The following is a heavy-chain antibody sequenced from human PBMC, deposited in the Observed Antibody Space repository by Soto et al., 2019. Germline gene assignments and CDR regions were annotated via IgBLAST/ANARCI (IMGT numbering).Heavy chain of an antibody. J-gene: IGHJ4*02. CDR2: ISAYNGNT. D-gene: IGHD3-16*01. V-gene: IGHV1-18*01. CDR1: GYTFTNFG. CDR3: GRGGTPIDY. Sequence: QVQLVQSGAEVKKPGASVKVSCKASGYTFTNFGISWVRQAPGQGLEWMGWISAYNGNTNYAQNFQGGVTMTTETSTSPAHLGLRSLGSDGTAVYYCGRGGTPIDYWGQGTLVTVSS.